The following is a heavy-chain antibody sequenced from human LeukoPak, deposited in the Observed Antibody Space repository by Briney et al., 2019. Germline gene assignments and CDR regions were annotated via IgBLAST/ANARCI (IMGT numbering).Heavy chain of an antibody. CDR1: GFTFTSYS. Sequence: SGGSLRLSCAASGFTFTSYSMNWVRQAPGKGLEWVSYISSGSTIYYADSVKGRFTISRDNAKNSLYLQMNSLRAEDTAVYYCARDIGYYGSGSFYYFDYWGQGTLVTVSS. CDR2: ISSGSTI. V-gene: IGHV3-48*04. J-gene: IGHJ4*02. D-gene: IGHD3-10*01. CDR3: ARDIGYYGSGSFYYFDY.